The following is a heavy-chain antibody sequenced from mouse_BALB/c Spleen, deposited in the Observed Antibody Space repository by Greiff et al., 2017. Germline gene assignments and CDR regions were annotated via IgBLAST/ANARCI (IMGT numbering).Heavy chain of an antibody. CDR1: GFTFSSYA. CDR3: ARATTEDYFDY. CDR2: ISSGGST. Sequence: EVMLVESGGGLVKPGGSLKLSCAASGFTFSSYAMSWVRQTPEKRLEWVASISSGGSTYYPDSVKGRFTISRDNARNILYLQMSSLRSEDTAMYYCARATTEDYFDYWGQGTTLTVSS. D-gene: IGHD1-1*01. J-gene: IGHJ2*01. V-gene: IGHV5-6-5*01.